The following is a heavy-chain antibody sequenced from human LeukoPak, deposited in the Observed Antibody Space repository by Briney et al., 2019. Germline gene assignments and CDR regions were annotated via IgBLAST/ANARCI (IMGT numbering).Heavy chain of an antibody. CDR3: AREAPNYSYEFDY. CDR1: GGSISSYY. Sequence: SETLSLTCTVSGGSISSYYWSWIRQPPGKGLEWIGEINHSGSTNYNPSLKSRVTISVDTSKNQFSLKLTSVTAADTAVYYCAREAPNYSYEFDYWGQGTLVTVSS. V-gene: IGHV4-34*01. CDR2: INHSGST. J-gene: IGHJ4*02. D-gene: IGHD4-11*01.